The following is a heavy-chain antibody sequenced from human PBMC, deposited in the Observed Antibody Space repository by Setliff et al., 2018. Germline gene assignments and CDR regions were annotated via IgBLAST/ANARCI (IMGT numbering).Heavy chain of an antibody. CDR2: ISGRGGST. D-gene: IGHD3-3*01. J-gene: IGHJ5*02. Sequence: GGSLRLSCVTSGFTFNTYSMSWVRQAPGEGLQWVSTISGRGGSTFYADSVKGRFTIARDDAKNSLYLQMSSLRVEDTAVYFCSRDVYDFRTGLGGTWGQGTRVTVSS. CDR1: GFTFNTYS. V-gene: IGHV3-23*01. CDR3: SRDVYDFRTGLGGT.